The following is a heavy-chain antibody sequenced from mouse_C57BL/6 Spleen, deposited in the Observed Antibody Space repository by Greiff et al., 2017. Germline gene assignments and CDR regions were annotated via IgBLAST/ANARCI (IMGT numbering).Heavy chain of an antibody. J-gene: IGHJ2*01. D-gene: IGHD4-1*01. Sequence: QVHVKQSGAELVRPGASVKLSCKASGYTFTDYYINWVKQRPGQGLEWIARIYPGSGNTYYNEKFKGKATLTAEKSSSTAYMQLSSLTSEDSAVYFCARNWDNFDYWGQGTTLTVSS. CDR3: ARNWDNFDY. CDR1: GYTFTDYY. V-gene: IGHV1-76*01. CDR2: IYPGSGNT.